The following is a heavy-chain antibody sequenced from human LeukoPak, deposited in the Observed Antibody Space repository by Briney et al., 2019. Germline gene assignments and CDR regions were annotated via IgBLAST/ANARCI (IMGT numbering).Heavy chain of an antibody. V-gene: IGHV4-38-2*02. J-gene: IGHJ6*03. Sequence: SETLSLTCTVSGYSISSGYYWGWIRQPPGKGLEWIGSIYHSGSTYYNPSLKSRVTISVDTSKNQFSLKLSSVTAADTAVYYCARGQAGYYYYYMDVWGKGTTVTVSS. CDR3: ARGQAGYYYYYMDV. CDR2: IYHSGST. CDR1: GYSISSGYY. D-gene: IGHD6-19*01.